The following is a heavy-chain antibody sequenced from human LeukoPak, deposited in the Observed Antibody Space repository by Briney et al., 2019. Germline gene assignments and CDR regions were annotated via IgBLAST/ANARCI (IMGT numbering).Heavy chain of an antibody. D-gene: IGHD5-24*01. Sequence: GGSLRLSCAASGFTFSSYGMHWVRQAPGKGLEWVAFIRYDGSNKYYADSVKGRFTISRDNSKNTLYLQMNSLRAEDTAVYYCANGRKREMATKERIPGDFPNLDYWGQGTLVTVSS. CDR3: ANGRKREMATKERIPGDFPNLDY. J-gene: IGHJ4*02. V-gene: IGHV3-30*02. CDR1: GFTFSSYG. CDR2: IRYDGSNK.